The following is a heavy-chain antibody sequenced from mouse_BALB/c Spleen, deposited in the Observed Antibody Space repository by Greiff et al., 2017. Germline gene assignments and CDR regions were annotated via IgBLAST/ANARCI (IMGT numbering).Heavy chain of an antibody. V-gene: IGHV1-14*01. CDR2: INPYNDGT. CDR1: GYTFTSYV. CDR3: AREGTTVVARGFAY. D-gene: IGHD1-1*01. Sequence: VQLKQSGPELVKPGASVKMSCKASGYTFTSYVMHWVKQKPGQGLEWIGYINPYNDGTKYNEKFKGKATLTSDKSSSTAYMELSSLTSEDSAVYYCAREGTTVVARGFAYWGQGTLVTVSA. J-gene: IGHJ3*01.